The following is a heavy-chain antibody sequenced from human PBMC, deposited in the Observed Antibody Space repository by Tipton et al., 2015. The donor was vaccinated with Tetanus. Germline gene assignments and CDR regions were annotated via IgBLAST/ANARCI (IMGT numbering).Heavy chain of an antibody. D-gene: IGHD3-22*01. CDR2: IYQSGST. J-gene: IGHJ6*02. Sequence: TLSLTCTVSGGSVNSGSYYWSWIRQPPGKGLEWIGYIYQSGSTSYSPSLESRVTISLETSKNQVSLRLSSVTAANTAVYYCARDGPYYSDPSNAYHFYGMDVWGQGTTVTVSS. CDR1: GGSVNSGSYY. V-gene: IGHV4-61*01. CDR3: ARDGPYYSDPSNAYHFYGMDV.